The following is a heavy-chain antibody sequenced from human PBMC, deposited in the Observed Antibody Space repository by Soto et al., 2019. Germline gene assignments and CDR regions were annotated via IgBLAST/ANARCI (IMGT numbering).Heavy chain of an antibody. V-gene: IGHV4-59*01. J-gene: IGHJ4*02. Sequence: QVQLQESGPGLVKPSETLSLTCAVSGDSISSYYCMWIRQPPGKGLESIGYLYYGRSANYNPSLKRRVTLAVDTSTNQCSLTLSSMTAADTAVYYCALRSMAVVPEYWGQGTLVTVSS. CDR2: LYYGRSA. CDR3: ALRSMAVVPEY. D-gene: IGHD3-22*01. CDR1: GDSISSYY.